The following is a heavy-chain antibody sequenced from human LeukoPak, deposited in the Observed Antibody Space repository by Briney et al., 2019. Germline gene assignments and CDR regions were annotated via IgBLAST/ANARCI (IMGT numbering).Heavy chain of an antibody. D-gene: IGHD3-16*02. CDR1: GCTFNTYG. Sequence: ASVKVSCKTSGCTFNTYGISWVRQAPGQGLEWMGWISSYNGDTNSAQKLQGRVTLTTDAYTSTAYMELGSLRSDDTAVYYCAREEYVWGSYRYFDYWGQGTLVTVSS. CDR2: ISSYNGDT. V-gene: IGHV1-18*01. J-gene: IGHJ4*02. CDR3: AREEYVWGSYRYFDY.